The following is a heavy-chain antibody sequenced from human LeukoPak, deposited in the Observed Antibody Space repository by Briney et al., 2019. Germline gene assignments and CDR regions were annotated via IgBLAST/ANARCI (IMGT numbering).Heavy chain of an antibody. J-gene: IGHJ3*02. CDR1: GGTFSSYA. V-gene: IGHV1-69*04. D-gene: IGHD5-18*01. CDR2: IIPILGIA. Sequence: SVKVSCKASGGTFSSYAISWVRQAPGQGLEWMGRIIPILGIANYAQKFQGRVTITADKSTSTAYMELSSLRSEDTAVYYCARMYRSYGYVRAFDIWGQGTMVTVSS. CDR3: ARMYRSYGYVRAFDI.